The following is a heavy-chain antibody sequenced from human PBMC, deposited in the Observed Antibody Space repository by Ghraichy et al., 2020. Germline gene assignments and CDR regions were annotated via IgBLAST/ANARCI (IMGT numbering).Heavy chain of an antibody. D-gene: IGHD3-22*01. J-gene: IGHJ3*02. CDR2: IYYSGST. CDR3: ARDDSSGYYYRGPAFDI. V-gene: IGHV4-59*01. Sequence: SETLSLTCTVSGGSISSYYWSWIRQPPGKRLEWIGYIYYSGSTNYNPSLKSRVTISVDTSKNQFSLKLSSVTAADTAVYYCARDDSSGYYYRGPAFDIWGQGTMVTVSS. CDR1: GGSISSYY.